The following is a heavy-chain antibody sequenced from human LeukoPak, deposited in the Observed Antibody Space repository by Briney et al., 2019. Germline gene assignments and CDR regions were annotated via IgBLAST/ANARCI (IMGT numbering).Heavy chain of an antibody. CDR2: ISGSGGST. D-gene: IGHD3-16*02. CDR3: AKDTFIMITFGGVIVEPRDDY. V-gene: IGHV3-23*01. CDR1: GFTFSSYA. J-gene: IGHJ4*02. Sequence: GGSLRLSCAASGFTFSSYAMSWVRHAPGKGLEWVSAISGSGGSTYYADSVKGRFTISRDNSKNTLYPPMNSLRAEGTAVYYCAKDTFIMITFGGVIVEPRDDYWGQGTLVTVSS.